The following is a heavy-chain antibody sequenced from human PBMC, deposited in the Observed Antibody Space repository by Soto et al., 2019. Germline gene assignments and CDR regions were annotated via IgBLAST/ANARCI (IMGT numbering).Heavy chain of an antibody. J-gene: IGHJ4*02. CDR3: ARGYCSGGSCYFRLRYYFDY. Sequence: PSETLRLTCAVYGGSFSGYYWSWIRQPPGKGLEWIGEINHSGSTNYNPSLKSRVTISVDTSKNQFSLKLSSVTAADTAVYYCARGYCSGGSCYFRLRYYFDYWGQGTLVTV. V-gene: IGHV4-34*01. CDR2: INHSGST. CDR1: GGSFSGYY. D-gene: IGHD2-15*01.